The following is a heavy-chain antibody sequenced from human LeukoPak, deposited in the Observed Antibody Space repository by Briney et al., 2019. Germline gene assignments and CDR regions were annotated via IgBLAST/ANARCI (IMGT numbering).Heavy chain of an antibody. CDR1: GGSISSSSYY. CDR2: IYYSGST. D-gene: IGHD3-22*01. Sequence: SETLSLTCTVSGGSISSSSYYWGWIRQPPGKGLEWIGSIYYSGSTYYNPSLKSRVTISVDTSKNQFSLKLSSVTAADTAVYYCARDYYDSTDVAFDIWGQGAMVTVSS. CDR3: ARDYYDSTDVAFDI. J-gene: IGHJ3*02. V-gene: IGHV4-39*07.